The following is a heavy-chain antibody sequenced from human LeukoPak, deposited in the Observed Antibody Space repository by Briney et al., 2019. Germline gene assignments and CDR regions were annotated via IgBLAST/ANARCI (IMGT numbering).Heavy chain of an antibody. D-gene: IGHD2-15*01. V-gene: IGHV3-23*01. CDR3: AKDRACSGGSCHFDH. CDR2: ISGRGDNT. Sequence: PGGSLRLSCAASGSTFSSYAMSWVRQAPGKGLEWVSGISGRGDNTFYADSVKGRFTISRDNSKNTLYLQMNSLRVEDTAVYYCAKDRACSGGSCHFDHWGQGTLVTVSS. CDR1: GSTFSSYA. J-gene: IGHJ4*02.